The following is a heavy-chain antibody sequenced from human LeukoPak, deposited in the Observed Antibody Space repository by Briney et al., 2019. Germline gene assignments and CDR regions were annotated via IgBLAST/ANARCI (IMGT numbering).Heavy chain of an antibody. V-gene: IGHV1-2*02. CDR1: GYTFTGYY. CDR3: ARGRANWFDP. Sequence: ASVKVSCKASGYTFTGYYMHWVRQAPGQGLEWMGWINPNSVGTNYAQKFQGRVTMTRDTSISTAYMALSRLRSDYTAVYYCARGRANWFDPWGQGTLVTVSS. J-gene: IGHJ5*02. CDR2: INPNSVGT.